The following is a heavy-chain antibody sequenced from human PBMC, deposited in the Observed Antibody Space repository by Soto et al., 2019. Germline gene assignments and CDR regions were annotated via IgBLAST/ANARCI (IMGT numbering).Heavy chain of an antibody. J-gene: IGHJ4*02. CDR3: TTGLRRVPGD. V-gene: IGHV3-15*07. CDR1: GFTFSNAW. Sequence: EVQLVESGGGLVKPGGSLSLSCTASGFTFSNAWMKCVRQARGKALEWVDRIKSKTDGGTTDYAAPVKGRFTISRDDSKNTLYLQMNSLKTEDTAVYYCTTGLRRVPGDWGQGSLVTVSS. CDR2: IKSKTDGGTT. D-gene: IGHD4-17*01.